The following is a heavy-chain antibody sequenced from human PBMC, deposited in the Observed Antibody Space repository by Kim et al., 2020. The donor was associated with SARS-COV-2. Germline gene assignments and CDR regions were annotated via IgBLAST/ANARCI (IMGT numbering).Heavy chain of an antibody. CDR1: GFTFSSYG. Sequence: GGSLRLSCAASGFTFSSYGMHWVRQAPGKGLEWVAVIWYDGSNKYYADSVKGRFTISRDNSKNTLYLQMNSLRAEDTAVYYCARENWNYELRYFDYWGQGTLVTVSS. CDR3: ARENWNYELRYFDY. CDR2: IWYDGSNK. V-gene: IGHV3-33*01. J-gene: IGHJ4*02. D-gene: IGHD1-7*01.